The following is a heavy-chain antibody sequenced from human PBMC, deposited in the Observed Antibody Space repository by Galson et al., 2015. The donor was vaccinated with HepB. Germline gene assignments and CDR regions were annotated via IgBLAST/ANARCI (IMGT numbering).Heavy chain of an antibody. J-gene: IGHJ6*02. D-gene: IGHD3-10*01. CDR1: GFTVSSNY. V-gene: IGHV3-53*01. CDR3: ARNYYGNSYGMDV. Sequence: SLRLSCAASGFTVSSNYMSWVRQAPGKGLEWVSVIYSGGSTYYADSVKGRFTISRDNSKNTLYLQMNSLRTEDTAVYYCARNYYGNSYGMDVWGQGTTVTVSS. CDR2: IYSGGST.